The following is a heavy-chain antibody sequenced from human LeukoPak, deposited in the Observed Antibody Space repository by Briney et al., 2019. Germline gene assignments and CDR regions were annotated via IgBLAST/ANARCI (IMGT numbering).Heavy chain of an antibody. CDR3: AERDDCSTHAFDS. CDR2: IRNDGTNK. Sequence: PGGALRLSCTASGFTFISYGMDWARQAPGRGLEWVTFIRNDGTNKYYTDSVKGRFTISIDDSQNTLYLTMNSLRAEDTAVYYCAERDDCSTHAFDSWGQGTLVTVSS. J-gene: IGHJ5*02. CDR1: GFTFISYG. D-gene: IGHD4-11*01. V-gene: IGHV3-30*02.